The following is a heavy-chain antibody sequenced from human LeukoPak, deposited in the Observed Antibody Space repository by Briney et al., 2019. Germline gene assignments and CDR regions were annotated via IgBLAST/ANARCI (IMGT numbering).Heavy chain of an antibody. Sequence: PSETLSLTCAVYGGSFSGYYWSWIRQPPGKGLEWIGEINHSGSTNYNPSLKSRVTISVDTSKNQFSLKLSSVTAADTAVYYCARGESGIWFGDPRYYFDYWGQGTLVTVSS. D-gene: IGHD3-10*01. V-gene: IGHV4-34*01. CDR2: INHSGST. J-gene: IGHJ4*02. CDR1: GGSFSGYY. CDR3: ARGESGIWFGDPRYYFDY.